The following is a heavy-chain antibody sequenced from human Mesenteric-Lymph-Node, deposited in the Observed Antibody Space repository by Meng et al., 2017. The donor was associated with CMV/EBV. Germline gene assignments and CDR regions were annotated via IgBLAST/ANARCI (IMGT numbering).Heavy chain of an antibody. V-gene: IGHV3-74*01. Sequence: GESLKISCAASGFTFSSYWMHWVRQVPGKGLVWVSRINTDGSSTSYADSVKGRFTISRDNAKNTLYLQMNSLRAEDTAVYYCTADIPGSGTFMSQIDYWGQGTLVTVSS. CDR2: INTDGSST. J-gene: IGHJ4*02. CDR1: GFTFSSYW. D-gene: IGHD3-10*01. CDR3: TADIPGSGTFMSQIDY.